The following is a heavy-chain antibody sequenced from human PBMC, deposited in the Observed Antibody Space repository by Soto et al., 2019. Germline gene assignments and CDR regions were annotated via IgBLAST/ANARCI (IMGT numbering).Heavy chain of an antibody. J-gene: IGHJ4*02. CDR3: ARDGGEVTTGLTDY. Sequence: QFQLVQSGAEGKKPGASVRVSCRASGYTFTSYAISWVRQAPGQGLEWMGWISAYNGDITYAQKFQGRVTMTPDTSKSTAYMEQRSLRSARTAAYDFARDGGEVTTGLTDYWAQGTRVSVSS. V-gene: IGHV1-18*01. CDR2: ISAYNGDI. CDR1: GYTFTSYA. D-gene: IGHD2-21*01.